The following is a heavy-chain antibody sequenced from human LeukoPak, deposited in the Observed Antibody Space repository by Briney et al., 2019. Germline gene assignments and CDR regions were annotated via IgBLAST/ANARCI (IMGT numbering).Heavy chain of an antibody. CDR3: ARSSSGWWAYFDY. D-gene: IGHD6-19*01. CDR2: IYYSGST. J-gene: IGHJ4*02. V-gene: IGHV4-59*08. CDR1: GGSISSYY. Sequence: SETLSLTCTVSGGSISSYYWSWIRQPPGKGLEWIGYIYYSGSTSYNPSLKSRVTISVDTSKNQFSLKLSSVTAADTAVYYCARSSSGWWAYFDYWGQGTLVTVSS.